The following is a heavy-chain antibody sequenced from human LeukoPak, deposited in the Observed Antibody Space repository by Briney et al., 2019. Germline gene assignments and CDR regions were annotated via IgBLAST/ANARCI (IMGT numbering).Heavy chain of an antibody. CDR1: GFTFSSHA. Sequence: PGRSLRLSCAASGFTFSSHAMSWVRQAPGEGLEWVSAISAGGGSTYYADSVKGRFTISRDNSKNTLYLQMNSLRAEDTAVYYCAKDLGYRDFDYWGQGTLVTVSS. D-gene: IGHD6-13*01. V-gene: IGHV3-23*01. J-gene: IGHJ4*02. CDR3: AKDLGYRDFDY. CDR2: ISAGGGST.